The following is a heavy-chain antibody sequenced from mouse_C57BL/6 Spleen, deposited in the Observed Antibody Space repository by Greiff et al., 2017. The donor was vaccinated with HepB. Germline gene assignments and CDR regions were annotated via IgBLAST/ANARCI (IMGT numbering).Heavy chain of an antibody. V-gene: IGHV1-80*01. J-gene: IGHJ3*01. D-gene: IGHD1-1*01. CDR2: IYPGDGDT. CDR1: GYAFSSYW. CDR3: ARRYYGSKAWFAY. Sequence: VQLQQSGAELVKPGASVKISCKASGYAFSSYWMNWVKQRPGKGLEWIGQIYPGDGDTNYNGKFKGKATLTADKSSSTAYMQLSSLTSEDSAVYFCARRYYGSKAWFAYWGQGTLVTVSA.